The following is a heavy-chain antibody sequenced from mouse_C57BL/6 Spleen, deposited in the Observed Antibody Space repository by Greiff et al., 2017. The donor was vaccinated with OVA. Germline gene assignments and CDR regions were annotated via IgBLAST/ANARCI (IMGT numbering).Heavy chain of an antibody. CDR2: IYPGDGDT. CDR1: GYAFSSYW. Sequence: VMLVESGAELVKPGASVKISCKASGYAFSSYWMNWVKQRPGKGLEWIGQIYPGDGDTNYNGKFKGKATLTADKSSSTAYMQLSSLTSEDSAVYFCARLSGTRYFDVWGTGTTVTVSS. D-gene: IGHD4-1*01. CDR3: ARLSGTRYFDV. J-gene: IGHJ1*03. V-gene: IGHV1-80*01.